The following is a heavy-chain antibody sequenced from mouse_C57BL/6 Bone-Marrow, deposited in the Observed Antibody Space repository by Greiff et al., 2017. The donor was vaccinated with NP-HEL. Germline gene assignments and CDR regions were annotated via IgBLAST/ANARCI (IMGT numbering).Heavy chain of an antibody. CDR1: GYTFTDYY. J-gene: IGHJ3*01. Sequence: VQLQQSGPELVKPGASVRISCKASGYTFTDYYMDWVKQSPGKSLEWIGVISPNTGGTTSNQKFTGKATLTVDKSSSPAYMELHSLTSEDTAVYYCARRPPVGSTVANGGQGALVTVSA. V-gene: IGHV1-18*01. D-gene: IGHD6-1*01. CDR2: ISPNTGGT. CDR3: ARRPPVGSTVAN.